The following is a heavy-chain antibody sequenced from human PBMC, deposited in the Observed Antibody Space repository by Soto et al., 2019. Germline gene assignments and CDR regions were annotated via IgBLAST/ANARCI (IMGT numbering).Heavy chain of an antibody. D-gene: IGHD3-10*01. CDR3: ARSFMIRGSPGNWFDP. J-gene: IGHJ5*02. CDR1: GGSISSYY. Sequence: QVQLQESGPGLVKPSETLSLTCTVSGGSISSYYWSWIRQPPGKGLEWIGYISYSGSTNYNPSLKSRVTISVDTSKNQFSLKLSSVPAADTAVYYCARSFMIRGSPGNWFDPWGQGTLVTVSS. V-gene: IGHV4-59*01. CDR2: ISYSGST.